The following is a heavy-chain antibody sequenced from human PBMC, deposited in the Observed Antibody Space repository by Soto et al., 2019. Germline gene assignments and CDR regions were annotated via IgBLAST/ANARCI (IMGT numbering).Heavy chain of an antibody. CDR3: ARFLSSGYSGPALFDS. V-gene: IGHV1-3*01. D-gene: IGHD1-26*01. CDR1: GYTFATYA. CDR2: INAGNGDT. Sequence: ASVKVSCKASGYTFATYAIHWVRQAPGQRLEWMGWINAGNGDTGHSQKFQGRITITSDTSASTAYMELSSLRSEDTAVYYCARFLSSGYSGPALFDSWGQGCLVTGSS. J-gene: IGHJ5*01.